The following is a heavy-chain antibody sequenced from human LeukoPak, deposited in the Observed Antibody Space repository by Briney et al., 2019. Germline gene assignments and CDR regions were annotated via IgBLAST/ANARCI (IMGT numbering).Heavy chain of an antibody. J-gene: IGHJ5*02. CDR1: GYTFTSYD. Sequence: ASVKVSCKASGYTFTSYDINWVRQATGQGLEWMGWMNPNSGNTGYAQKFQGRVTMTRNTSISTAYMELSRLRSEDTAVYYCASQGYSSSGTNGGQNWFDPWGQGTLVTVSS. CDR3: ASQGYSSSGTNGGQNWFDP. V-gene: IGHV1-8*01. D-gene: IGHD6-13*01. CDR2: MNPNSGNT.